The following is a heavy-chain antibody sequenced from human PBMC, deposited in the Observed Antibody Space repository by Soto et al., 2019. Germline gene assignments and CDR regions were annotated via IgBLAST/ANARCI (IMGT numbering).Heavy chain of an antibody. CDR2: IYYSGST. J-gene: IGHJ4*02. V-gene: IGHV4-39*01. D-gene: IGHD4-17*01. CDR1: GGSISSSSYY. Sequence: QLQLQESGPGLVKPSETLSLTCTVSGGSISSSSYYWGWIRQPPGKGLEWIGSIYYSGSTYYNPSLKSRVTISVDTSKNQFSLKLSSVTAADTAVYYCARHFTTVTTDYFDYWGQGTLVTVSS. CDR3: ARHFTTVTTDYFDY.